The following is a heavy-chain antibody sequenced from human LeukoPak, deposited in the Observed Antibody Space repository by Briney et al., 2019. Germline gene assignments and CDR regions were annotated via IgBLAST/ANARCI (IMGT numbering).Heavy chain of an antibody. V-gene: IGHV1-18*01. CDR2: ISAYNGNT. CDR1: GYTFTSYG. J-gene: IGHJ6*02. D-gene: IGHD3-3*01. Sequence: ASVKVSCKAFGYTFTSYGISWVRQAPGQGLEWMGWISAYNGNTNYAQKLQGRVTMTTDTSTSTAYMELRSLRSDDTAVYYCAWSGYYVLDYYYYYGMDVWGQGTTVTVSS. CDR3: AWSGYYVLDYYYYYGMDV.